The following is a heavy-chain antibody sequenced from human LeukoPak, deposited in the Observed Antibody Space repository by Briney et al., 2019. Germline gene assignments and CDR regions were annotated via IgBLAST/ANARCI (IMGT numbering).Heavy chain of an antibody. V-gene: IGHV6-1*01. CDR3: ARDREVLRGVIMTGFDY. D-gene: IGHD3-10*01. Sequence: PSQTLSLTCVIFGDSVSSNSAAWDWIRQSPSRGLEWLGRTYYRSKWYNDYAPSVKSRISINPDTSKNQISLQLNSVTPEDTAIYYCARDREVLRGVIMTGFDYWDQGNMVTV. J-gene: IGHJ4*02. CDR2: TYYRSKWYN. CDR1: GDSVSSNSAA.